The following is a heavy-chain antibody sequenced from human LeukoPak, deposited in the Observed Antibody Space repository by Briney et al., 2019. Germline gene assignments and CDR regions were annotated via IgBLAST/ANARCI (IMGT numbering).Heavy chain of an antibody. D-gene: IGHD3-9*01. J-gene: IGHJ4*02. V-gene: IGHV3-21*01. CDR1: GFTFSSYS. Sequence: GGSLRLSCAASGFTFSSYSMNWVRQAPGKGLEWVSSISSSSSYIYYADSVKGRFTISRDNAKNSLHLQMNSLRAEDTAVYYCARDILTGYSFDYWGQGTLVTVSS. CDR2: ISSSSSYI. CDR3: ARDILTGYSFDY.